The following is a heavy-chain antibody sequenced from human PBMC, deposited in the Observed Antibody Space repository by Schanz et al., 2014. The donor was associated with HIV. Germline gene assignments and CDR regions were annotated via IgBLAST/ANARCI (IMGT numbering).Heavy chain of an antibody. V-gene: IGHV1-2*02. Sequence: QVQLVQSGAEVKNPGASVTVSCKASAYSFSGYYIHWVRQAPGQGLEWMGWINSDNGTNYAQEFQGRVTMTRDTSIGTAYMELRSLRADDTAVYFCASSRLLWFGELFDNWGQGTLVTVSS. D-gene: IGHD3-10*01. CDR1: AYSFSGYY. J-gene: IGHJ4*02. CDR3: ASSRLLWFGELFDN. CDR2: INSDNGT.